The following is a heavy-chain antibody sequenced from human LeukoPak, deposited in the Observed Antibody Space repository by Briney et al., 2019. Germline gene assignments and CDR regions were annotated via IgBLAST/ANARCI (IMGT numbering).Heavy chain of an antibody. CDR3: ARDMEGSGSPYNWFDP. Sequence: ASAKVSCKASGYTFTSYYMHWVRQAPGQGLEWMGIINPSGGSTSYAQKFQGRVTMTRDTSTSTVYMELSSLRSEDTAVYYCARDMEGSGSPYNWFDPWGQGTLVTVSS. CDR1: GYTFTSYY. J-gene: IGHJ5*02. CDR2: INPSGGST. D-gene: IGHD3-10*01. V-gene: IGHV1-46*01.